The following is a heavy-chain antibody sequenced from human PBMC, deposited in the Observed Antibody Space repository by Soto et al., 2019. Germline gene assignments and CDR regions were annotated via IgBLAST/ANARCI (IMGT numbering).Heavy chain of an antibody. CDR3: ARGVGSSPPQY. J-gene: IGHJ4*02. Sequence: ETVSLTCTISGGSVSVYYWSWIRQSTGQGLEWIGYIYASGSPYYNPSLRSRVTISADTSKNQISLKLTSPTAADTAVYYCARGVGSSPPQYWGRGTLVTVSS. D-gene: IGHD1-26*01. CDR2: IYASGSP. CDR1: GGSVSVYY. V-gene: IGHV4-59*02.